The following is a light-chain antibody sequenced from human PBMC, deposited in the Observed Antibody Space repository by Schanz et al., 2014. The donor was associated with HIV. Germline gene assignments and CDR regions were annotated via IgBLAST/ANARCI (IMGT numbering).Light chain of an antibody. V-gene: IGLV1-44*01. CDR2: SNN. J-gene: IGLJ2*01. CDR3: ATWDISLNGPV. Sequence: QSVLTQAPSASGTPGQRVTISCSGGDSNIGSNTVNWYQQLPGTAPKLLIYSNNQRPSGVPDRFSGSKSGTSASLVISGLQSEDEADYFCATWDISLNGPVFGGGTKLTVL. CDR1: DSNIGSNT.